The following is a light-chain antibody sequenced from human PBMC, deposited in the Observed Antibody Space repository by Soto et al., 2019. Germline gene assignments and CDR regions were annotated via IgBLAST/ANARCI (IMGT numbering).Light chain of an antibody. V-gene: IGKV1D-16*01. CDR1: QDINSW. J-gene: IGKJ4*01. Sequence: DVQMTQSPSSLSASVGDRVTITCRASQDINSWLAWYQQKPGKAPKSLIYVASSLQTEVPLRFSDSGSGTVFTLSISSLQPEDSATYYCQQYNIYPLTFGGGTKVEIK. CDR2: VAS. CDR3: QQYNIYPLT.